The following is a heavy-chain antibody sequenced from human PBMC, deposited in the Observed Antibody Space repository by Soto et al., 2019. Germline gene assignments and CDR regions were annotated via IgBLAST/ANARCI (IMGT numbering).Heavy chain of an antibody. D-gene: IGHD3-3*01. CDR3: RDHYPFCSRYHIIGYLDI. CDR1: VFTFSIYS. CDR2: ISGSGGST. J-gene: IGHJ3*02. V-gene: IGHV3-23*01. Sequence: GGSXRLSCASSVFTFSIYSISWFRHAPGKGLECVSAISGSGGSTYYADSVKGRFTISRDNSKNTLYLQMNSLRAEDTAVYYCRDHYPFCSRYHIIGYLDIWGPGTMV.